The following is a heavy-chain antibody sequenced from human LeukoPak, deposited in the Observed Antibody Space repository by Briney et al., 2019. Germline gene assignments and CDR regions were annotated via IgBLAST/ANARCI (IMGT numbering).Heavy chain of an antibody. CDR3: ARWTTVTEYNWFDP. V-gene: IGHV3-30*01. Sequence: GRSLRLSCAASGFTFSSYAMHWVRQAPGKGLEWVAVISYDGSNKYYADSVKGRFTISRDNSKNTLYRQMNSLRAEDTAVYYCARWTTVTEYNWFDPWGQGTLVTVSS. CDR1: GFTFSSYA. CDR2: ISYDGSNK. J-gene: IGHJ5*02. D-gene: IGHD4-17*01.